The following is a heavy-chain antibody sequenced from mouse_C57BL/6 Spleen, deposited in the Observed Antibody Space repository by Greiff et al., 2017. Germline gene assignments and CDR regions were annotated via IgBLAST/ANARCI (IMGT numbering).Heavy chain of an antibody. CDR2: ISSGSSTI. Sequence: EVKLVESGGGLVKPGGSLKLSCAASGFTFSDYGMHWVRQAPEKGLEWVAYISSGSSTIYYADTVKGRFTLSRDNAKNTLFLQMTSLRSEDTAMSYVAMEAFYDGYFDYAMDYWGQGTSVTVSS. CDR1: GFTFSDYG. D-gene: IGHD2-3*01. CDR3: AMEAFYDGYFDYAMDY. V-gene: IGHV5-17*01. J-gene: IGHJ4*01.